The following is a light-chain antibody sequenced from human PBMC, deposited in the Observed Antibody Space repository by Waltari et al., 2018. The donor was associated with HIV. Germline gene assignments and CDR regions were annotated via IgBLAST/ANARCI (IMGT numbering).Light chain of an antibody. V-gene: IGKV4-1*01. J-gene: IGKJ2*01. CDR3: QQSYSPPYT. CDR1: QSVLYKSINKTY. Sequence: DIVMSQAPDSLAVSPGERATINCKSSQSVLYKSINKTYLTWYKQKPGQPHKVFIYWASTGVAGVPTRFSVSESGTVFTHTVNSLHAVDVSVYCCQQSYSPPYTFGQGSKL. CDR2: WAS.